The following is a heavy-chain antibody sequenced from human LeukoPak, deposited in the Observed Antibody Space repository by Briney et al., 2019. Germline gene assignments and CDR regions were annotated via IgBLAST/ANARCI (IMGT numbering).Heavy chain of an antibody. CDR1: GGSISSYY. Sequence: PSETLSLTCTVSGGSISSYYWSWIRQPPGKGPEWIGYIYYSGSTNYNPSLKSRVTISVDTSKNQFSLKLSSVTAADTAVYYCARMPPYYYDSSGIDYWGQGTLVTVSS. J-gene: IGHJ4*02. CDR2: IYYSGST. D-gene: IGHD3-22*01. CDR3: ARMPPYYYDSSGIDY. V-gene: IGHV4-59*08.